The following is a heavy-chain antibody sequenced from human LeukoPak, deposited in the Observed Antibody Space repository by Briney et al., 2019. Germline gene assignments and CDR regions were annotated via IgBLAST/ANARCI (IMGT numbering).Heavy chain of an antibody. CDR3: ATPILEWASLDV. CDR2: FDPEDGET. D-gene: IGHD3-3*01. CDR1: GYTLTDLS. V-gene: IGHV1-24*01. Sequence: ASVKVSCKVSGYTLTDLSMHWVRQAPGKGLERMGGFDPEDGETIYAQKFRGRVTMTEDTSTDTAYMELSSLRSEDTAVYYCATPILEWASLDVWGQGTTVTVSS. J-gene: IGHJ6*02.